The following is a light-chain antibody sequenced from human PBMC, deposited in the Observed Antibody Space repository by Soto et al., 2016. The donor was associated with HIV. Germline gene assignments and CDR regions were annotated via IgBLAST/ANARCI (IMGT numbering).Light chain of an antibody. J-gene: IGLJ2*01. V-gene: IGLV3-1*01. CDR2: QDN. Sequence: SYELTQPPSVSVSPGQTASITCSGDKLGDKYACWYQQKPGQSPVLVIYQDNKRPSGIPGRFSGSNSGNTATLTIRGTQAMDEADYYCQAWDSSTVVFGGGTKLTVL. CDR1: KLGDKY. CDR3: QAWDSSTVV.